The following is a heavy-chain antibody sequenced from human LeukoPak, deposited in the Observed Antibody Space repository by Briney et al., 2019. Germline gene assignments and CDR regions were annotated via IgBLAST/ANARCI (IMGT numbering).Heavy chain of an antibody. CDR1: GGSFSGYY. D-gene: IGHD3-10*01. CDR3: ARSGVYGNWFDP. Sequence: SETLSLTCAVYGGSFSGYYWSWIRQPPGKGLEWIGEINHSGSTNYNPSLKSRVTMSVDTSKNQFSLKLSSVTAADTAVYYCARSGVYGNWFDPWGQGTLVTVSS. J-gene: IGHJ5*02. CDR2: INHSGST. V-gene: IGHV4-34*01.